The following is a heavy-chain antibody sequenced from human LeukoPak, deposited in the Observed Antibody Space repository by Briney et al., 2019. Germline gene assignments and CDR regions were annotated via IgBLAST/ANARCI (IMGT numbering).Heavy chain of an antibody. J-gene: IGHJ3*02. CDR3: ARAYCGGDCYSRRDAFDI. V-gene: IGHV3-21*01. CDR2: ISGSTTYI. Sequence: GGSLRLSCAASGLTFNTYTMNWVRQAPGKGLEWVSSISGSTTYIYYADSVKGRFTISRDDAKNSLYLQMNSLRAEDTAVYYCARAYCGGDCYSRRDAFDIWGQGTMVTVSS. CDR1: GLTFNTYT. D-gene: IGHD2-21*02.